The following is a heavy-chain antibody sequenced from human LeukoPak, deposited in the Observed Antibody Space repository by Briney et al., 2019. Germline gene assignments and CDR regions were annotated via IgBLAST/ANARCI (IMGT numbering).Heavy chain of an antibody. J-gene: IGHJ4*02. Sequence: SETLSLTCAVYGGSFSGYYWRWIRQPPGKGLEWIGEINHSGSTNYNPSLKSRVTISVDTSKNQFSLKLSSVTAADTAVYYCARVGVRYDILTGYYNGYYFDYWGQGTLVTVSS. CDR2: INHSGST. D-gene: IGHD3-9*01. CDR1: GGSFSGYY. V-gene: IGHV4-34*01. CDR3: ARVGVRYDILTGYYNGYYFDY.